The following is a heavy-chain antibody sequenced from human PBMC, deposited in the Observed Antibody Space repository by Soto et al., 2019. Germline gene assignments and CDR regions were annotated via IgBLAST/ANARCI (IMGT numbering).Heavy chain of an antibody. Sequence: ASVKVSCKASGYTFTGNYIHWVRQAPGQGLGWMGWVNPDNGGTTSAQKFQGRVTRTRDTSATTAYMALSRLTSDDTAVYYCARDPRPPSGWLGFWEYGMDVWGQGTTVTVSS. CDR2: VNPDNGGT. CDR3: ARDPRPPSGWLGFWEYGMDV. CDR1: GYTFTGNY. V-gene: IGHV1-2*02. D-gene: IGHD3-3*01. J-gene: IGHJ6*02.